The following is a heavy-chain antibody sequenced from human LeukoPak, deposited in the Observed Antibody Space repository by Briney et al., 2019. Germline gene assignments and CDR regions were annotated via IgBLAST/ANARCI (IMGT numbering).Heavy chain of an antibody. CDR3: ARAPRGQLNWFDP. J-gene: IGHJ5*02. Sequence: GRSLRLSCAASGFTFSSYAMHWVRQAPGKGLEWVVVISYDGSNKYYADSVKGRFTISRDNSKNTLYLQMNSLRAEDTAVYYCARAPRGQLNWFDPWGQGTLVTVSS. CDR1: GFTFSSYA. V-gene: IGHV3-30-3*01. CDR2: ISYDGSNK. D-gene: IGHD1-1*01.